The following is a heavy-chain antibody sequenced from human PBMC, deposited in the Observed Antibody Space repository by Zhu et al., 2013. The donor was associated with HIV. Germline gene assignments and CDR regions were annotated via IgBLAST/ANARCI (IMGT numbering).Heavy chain of an antibody. D-gene: IGHD2-2*01. CDR1: GYTFTSYG. Sequence: QVQLVQSGTEVKKPGASVKVSCKASGYTFTSYGISWVRQAPGQGLEWMGWVSAYNGNTNYAQKLQGRVTMTTDTSTSTAYMELRSLRSDDTAVYYCAREIVVVPAAMREPYYYYGMDVWGQGTTVTVSS. CDR2: VSAYNGNT. V-gene: IGHV1-18*01. CDR3: AREIVVVPAAMREPYYYYGMDV. J-gene: IGHJ6*02.